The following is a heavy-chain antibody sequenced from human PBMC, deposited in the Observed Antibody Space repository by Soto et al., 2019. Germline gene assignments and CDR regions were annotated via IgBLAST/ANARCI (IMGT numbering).Heavy chain of an antibody. CDR2: ISASGEST. V-gene: IGHV3-23*01. J-gene: IGHJ3*02. CDR3: AHPRGYGVFDAYDI. CDR1: GFTFSTYA. Sequence: GGSLRLSCAASGFTFSTYAMSWVRQAPGKGLEWVSAISASGESTYSADSVKGRFTISRDNSMNALYLQMSSLRIEDTAVYYCAHPRGYGVFDAYDIWGQGTMVTVSS. D-gene: IGHD4-17*01.